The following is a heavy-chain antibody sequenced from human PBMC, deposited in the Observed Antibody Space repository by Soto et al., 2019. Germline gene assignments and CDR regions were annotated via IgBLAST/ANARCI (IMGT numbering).Heavy chain of an antibody. V-gene: IGHV4-4*02. D-gene: IGHD6-19*01. CDR1: GDSISSSRW. CDR3: GDPPSAF. Sequence: QVPLQESGPGLVKPSGTLSLTCAVSGDSISSSRWWTWVRQPPGKGLEWIGEIYHNGNTNYNTSLKSRVTISVDKSKNQFSLKLNSVTAADTAIYYCGDPPSAFWGQGTLVTVSS. CDR2: IYHNGNT. J-gene: IGHJ4*02.